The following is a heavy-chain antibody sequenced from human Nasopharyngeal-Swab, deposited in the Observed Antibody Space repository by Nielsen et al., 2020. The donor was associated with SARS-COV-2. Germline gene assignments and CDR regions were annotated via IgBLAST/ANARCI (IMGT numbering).Heavy chain of an antibody. CDR3: AKSLRAVAGRDAFDI. CDR1: GFTFSSHA. Sequence: GESLKISCAASGFTFSSHAMSWVRQAPGKGLEWVSAISGSGGSTYYADSVKGRFTISRDNSKNTLYLQMNSLRAEDTAVYYCAKSLRAVAGRDAFDIWGQGTMVTVSS. V-gene: IGHV3-23*01. CDR2: ISGSGGST. J-gene: IGHJ3*02. D-gene: IGHD6-19*01.